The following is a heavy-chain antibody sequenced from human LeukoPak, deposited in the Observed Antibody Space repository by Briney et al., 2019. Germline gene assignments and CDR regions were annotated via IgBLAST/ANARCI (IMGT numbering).Heavy chain of an antibody. CDR3: ARAEGGGSDWLLLDY. Sequence: SVKVSCKASGGTFSSYAISWVRQAPEQGLEWMGGIIPIFGTANYAQKFQGRVTITADESTSTAYMELSSLRSEDTAVYYCARAEGGGSDWLLLDYWGQGTLVTVSS. D-gene: IGHD3-9*01. V-gene: IGHV1-69*13. J-gene: IGHJ4*02. CDR1: GGTFSSYA. CDR2: IIPIFGTA.